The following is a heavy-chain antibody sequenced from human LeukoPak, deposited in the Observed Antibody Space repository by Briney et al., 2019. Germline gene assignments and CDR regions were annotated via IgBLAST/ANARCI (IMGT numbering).Heavy chain of an antibody. CDR2: IYYSGST. V-gene: IGHV4-59*01. J-gene: IGHJ4*02. CDR3: ARDRGTQGYGDYFDY. D-gene: IGHD4-17*01. Sequence: SETLSLTCTVSGGSISSYYWGWIRQPPGKGLEWIGYIYYSGSTNYNPSLKSRVTISVDTSKNQFSLKLSSVTAADTAVYYCARDRGTQGYGDYFDYWGQGTLVTVSS. CDR1: GGSISSYY.